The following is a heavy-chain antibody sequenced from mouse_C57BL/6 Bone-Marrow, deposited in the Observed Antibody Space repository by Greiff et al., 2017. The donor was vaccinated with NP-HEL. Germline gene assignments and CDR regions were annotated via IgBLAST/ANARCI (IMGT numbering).Heavy chain of an antibody. J-gene: IGHJ2*01. CDR2: IWSGGST. CDR1: GFSLTSYG. CDR3: ARNGDYFDY. V-gene: IGHV2-2*01. Sequence: VQLVESGPGLVQPSQSLSITCTVSGFSLTSYGVHWVRQSPGKGLEWLGVIWSGGSTDYNAAFISRLSISKDNSKSQVFFKMNSLQADDTAIYYWARNGDYFDYWGQGTTLTVSS.